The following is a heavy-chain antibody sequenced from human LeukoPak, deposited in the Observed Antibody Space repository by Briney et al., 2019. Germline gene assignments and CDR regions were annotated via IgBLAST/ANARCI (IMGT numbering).Heavy chain of an antibody. V-gene: IGHV3-30*18. CDR2: ISYDGSNK. CDR1: EFTFSSYG. Sequence: GRSLRLSCAASEFTFSSYGMHWVRQAPGKGLEWVAVISYDGSNKYYADSVKGRFTISRDNSKNTLYLQMSCLRAEDTAVYYCAKDQGWELLLYHYYGMDVWGQGTTVTVSS. D-gene: IGHD1-26*01. J-gene: IGHJ6*02. CDR3: AKDQGWELLLYHYYGMDV.